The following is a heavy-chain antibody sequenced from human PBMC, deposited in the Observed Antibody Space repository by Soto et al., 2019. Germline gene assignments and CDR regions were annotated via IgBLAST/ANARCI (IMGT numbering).Heavy chain of an antibody. Sequence: QVQLQESGPGLVKPSQTLSLTCTVSGGSISSGGYYWSWIRQHPGKGLEWIGYIYYSGSTYYNPSLKSRVTISVDTSKNQVSRKLSSVTAADTAVYYCARERVGEMATIGFDYWGQGTLVTVSS. J-gene: IGHJ4*02. V-gene: IGHV4-31*03. D-gene: IGHD5-12*01. CDR1: GGSISSGGYY. CDR2: IYYSGST. CDR3: ARERVGEMATIGFDY.